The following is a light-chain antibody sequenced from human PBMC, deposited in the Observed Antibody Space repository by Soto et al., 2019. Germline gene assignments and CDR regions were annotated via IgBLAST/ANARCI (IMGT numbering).Light chain of an antibody. J-gene: IGKJ1*01. CDR3: QQYNNWPKT. Sequence: EIVMTQSPATLSVSPGERATLSCRASQSVSSNLAWYQQKPGQAPRLLIYGASTRATGIPARFSGSESGTEFTLTISRLQSEDFAVYYRQQYNNWPKTFGQGTKVEIK. CDR1: QSVSSN. CDR2: GAS. V-gene: IGKV3-15*01.